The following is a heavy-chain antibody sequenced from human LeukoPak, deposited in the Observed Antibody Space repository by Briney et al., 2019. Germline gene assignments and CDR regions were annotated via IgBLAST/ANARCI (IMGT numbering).Heavy chain of an antibody. CDR1: GGTFSSYA. Sequence: SVKVSCKASGGTFSSYAISWVRQAPGQGLEWMGGIIPIFGTTNYAQKFQGRVTITADKSTSTAYMELSSLRSEDTAVYYCARRADILTGYYDYWGQGTLVTVSS. V-gene: IGHV1-69*06. CDR2: IIPIFGTT. J-gene: IGHJ4*02. CDR3: ARRADILTGYYDY. D-gene: IGHD3-9*01.